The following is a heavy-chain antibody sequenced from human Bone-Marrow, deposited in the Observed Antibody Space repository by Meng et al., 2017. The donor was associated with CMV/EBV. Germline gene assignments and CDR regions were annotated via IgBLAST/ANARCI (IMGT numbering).Heavy chain of an antibody. CDR1: GGSISSSSYY. CDR2: IYYSGST. CDR3: ARQRWIQLWAPYCGGDCYLNWFDP. J-gene: IGHJ5*02. V-gene: IGHV4-39*01. Sequence: GSLRLSCTVSGGSISSSSYYWGWIRQPPGKGLEWIGSIYYSGSTYYNPSLKSRVTISVDTSKNQFSLKLSSVTAADTAVYYCARQRWIQLWAPYCGGDCYLNWFDPWGQGTLVTVSS. D-gene: IGHD2-21*01.